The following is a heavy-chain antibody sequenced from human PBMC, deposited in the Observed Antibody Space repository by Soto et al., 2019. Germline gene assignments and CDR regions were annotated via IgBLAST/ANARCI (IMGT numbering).Heavy chain of an antibody. D-gene: IGHD6-13*01. V-gene: IGHV3-30-3*01. J-gene: IGHJ4*02. CDR3: ARGTAAAGTDY. Sequence: GGSLRLSCAASGFTFSSYAMHWVRQAPGKGLEWVAVISYDGSNKYYADSVKGRFTISRDNSKNTLYLQMNSLRAEDTAVYYCARGTAAAGTDYWGQGTLVTVSS. CDR1: GFTFSSYA. CDR2: ISYDGSNK.